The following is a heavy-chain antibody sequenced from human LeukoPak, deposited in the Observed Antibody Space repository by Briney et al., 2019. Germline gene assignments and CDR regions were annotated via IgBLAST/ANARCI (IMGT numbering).Heavy chain of an antibody. CDR2: ISGSGGST. D-gene: IGHD6-13*01. V-gene: IGHV3-23*01. J-gene: IGHJ5*02. CDR3: AKIRPRSSSWYLGINWFDP. Sequence: GGSLRLSCAASGFTFSSYGMSWVRQAPGKGLEWVSAISGSGGSTYYADSVKGRFTISRDNSKNTLYLQMNSLRAEDTAVYYCAKIRPRSSSWYLGINWFDPWGQGTLVTVSS. CDR1: GFTFSSYG.